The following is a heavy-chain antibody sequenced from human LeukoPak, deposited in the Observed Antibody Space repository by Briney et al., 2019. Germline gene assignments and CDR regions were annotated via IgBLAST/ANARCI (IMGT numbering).Heavy chain of an antibody. CDR2: INHSGST. CDR3: ARYRGGVVAAKNLDY. CDR1: GGSFSGYY. Sequence: SETLSLTCAVYGGSFSGYYWSWIRQPPGKGLEWIGEINHSGSTNYNPSLKSRVTISVDTSKNQFSLKLSSVTAADTAVYYCARYRGGVVAAKNLDYWGQGTLVTVSS. D-gene: IGHD2-15*01. J-gene: IGHJ4*02. V-gene: IGHV4-34*01.